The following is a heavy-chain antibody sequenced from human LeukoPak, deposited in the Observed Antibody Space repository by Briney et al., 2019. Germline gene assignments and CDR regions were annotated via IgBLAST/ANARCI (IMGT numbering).Heavy chain of an antibody. Sequence: GGSLRLSCAASGFTFSSYTMTWVRQAPGKGLEWVAVISYDGGNKYYADSVKGRFTISRDNSKNTLYLQMNSLRAEDTAVYYCAKVISSSGWFPYYYYGMDVWGQGTTVTVSS. J-gene: IGHJ6*02. CDR2: ISYDGGNK. CDR3: AKVISSSGWFPYYYYGMDV. CDR1: GFTFSSYT. V-gene: IGHV3-30*18. D-gene: IGHD6-19*01.